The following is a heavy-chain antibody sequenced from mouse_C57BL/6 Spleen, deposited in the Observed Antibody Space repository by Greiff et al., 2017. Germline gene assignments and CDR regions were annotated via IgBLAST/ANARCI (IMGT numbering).Heavy chain of an antibody. CDR3: APDGNAMDY. V-gene: IGHV1-26*01. CDR2: INPNNGGT. J-gene: IGHJ4*01. Sequence: VQLQQSGPELVKPGASVKISCKASGYTFTDYYMNWVKQSHGKSLEWIGDINPNNGGTSYNQKFKGKATLTVDKSSSTAYMELRSLTSEDSAVYYCAPDGNAMDYWGQGTSVTVSS. CDR1: GYTFTDYY.